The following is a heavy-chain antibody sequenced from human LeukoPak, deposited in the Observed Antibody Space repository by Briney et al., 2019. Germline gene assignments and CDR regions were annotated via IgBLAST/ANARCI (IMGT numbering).Heavy chain of an antibody. D-gene: IGHD5-12*01. CDR1: GGTFSSYA. CDR3: ARDISAYSGYGVDWFDP. Sequence: GASVKVSCKASGGTFSSYAIGWVRQAPGRGLEWMGGIIPIFGTANYAQKFQGRVTITADESTSTAYMELSSLRSEDTAVYYCARDISAYSGYGVDWFDPWGQGTLVTVSS. V-gene: IGHV1-69*13. CDR2: IIPIFGTA. J-gene: IGHJ5*02.